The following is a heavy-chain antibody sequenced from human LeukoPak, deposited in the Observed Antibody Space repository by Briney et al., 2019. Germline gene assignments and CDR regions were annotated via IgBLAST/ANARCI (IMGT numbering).Heavy chain of an antibody. CDR2: ISALNGNA. CDR1: GYTFTDYG. J-gene: IGHJ4*02. Sequence: GASVKDSCKASGYTFTDYGFTWVRQAPGQGLEWMGWISALNGNANYAHKFRGRVTLTRDTYTGTAYMELRSLKSDDTAVYYCARDEQYQLMILDFWGQGTLIIVSS. D-gene: IGHD3-16*01. CDR3: ARDEQYQLMILDF. V-gene: IGHV1-18*01.